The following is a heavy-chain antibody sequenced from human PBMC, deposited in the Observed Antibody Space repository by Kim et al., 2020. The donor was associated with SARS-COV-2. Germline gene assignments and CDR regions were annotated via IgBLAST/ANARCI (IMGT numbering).Heavy chain of an antibody. J-gene: IGHJ6*02. CDR1: GGSFSGYY. CDR2: INHSGST. D-gene: IGHD3-16*02. CDR3: ARGRVPNYDYVWGSYRYYYFGMDV. Sequence: SETLSLTCAVYGGSFSGYYWSWIRQPPGKGLEWIGEINHSGSTNYNPSLKSRVTISVDTSKNQFSLKLSSVTAADTAVYYCARGRVPNYDYVWGSYRYYYFGMDVWGQGTTVTVSS. V-gene: IGHV4-34*01.